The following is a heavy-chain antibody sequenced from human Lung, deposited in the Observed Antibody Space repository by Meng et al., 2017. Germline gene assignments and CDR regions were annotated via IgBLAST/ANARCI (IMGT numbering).Heavy chain of an antibody. CDR1: GVTVSRYS. CDR2: IIPILERA. J-gene: IGHJ4*02. CDR3: ASAMGNYVPATNEWTPSYFDY. Sequence: QVQLVQSGAEVKKPGSSVKVACKASGVTVSRYSFSWVRQAPGQGLEWMGRIIPILERANYAQKFQGRVTITADISPTPAYMEMRSLRSEDTAVYYCASAMGNYVPATNEWTPSYFDYWGRGTLVTVSS. D-gene: IGHD3-16*01. V-gene: IGHV1-69*02.